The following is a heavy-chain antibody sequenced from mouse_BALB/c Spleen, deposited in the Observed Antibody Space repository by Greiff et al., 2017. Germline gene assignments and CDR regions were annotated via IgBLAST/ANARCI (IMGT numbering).Heavy chain of an antibody. J-gene: IGHJ3*01. CDR3: ASPYYGSSAWFAY. D-gene: IGHD1-1*01. CDR1: GFTFSSFG. V-gene: IGHV5-17*02. Sequence: DVMLVESGGGLVQPGGSRKLSCAASGFTFSSFGMHWVRQAPEKGLEWVAYISSGSSTIYYADTVKGRFTISRDNPKNTLFLQMTSLRSEDTAMYYCASPYYGSSAWFAYWGQGTLVTVSA. CDR2: ISSGSSTI.